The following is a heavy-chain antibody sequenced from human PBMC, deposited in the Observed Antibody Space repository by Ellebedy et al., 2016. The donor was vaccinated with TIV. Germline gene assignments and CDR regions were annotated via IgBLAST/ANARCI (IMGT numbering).Heavy chain of an antibody. D-gene: IGHD1-1*01. V-gene: IGHV4-4*07. CDR1: GASIRSYF. CDR2: TYTSGNI. Sequence: MPGGSLRLSCTVSGASIRSYFWSWIRQPAGKTLEWIGPTYTSGNINYNPSFKNRVTLSLATSKSQFSLRLNSVTAADTAVYYCARDMESDLGDAFDLWGQGTMVTISS. CDR3: ARDMESDLGDAFDL. J-gene: IGHJ3*01.